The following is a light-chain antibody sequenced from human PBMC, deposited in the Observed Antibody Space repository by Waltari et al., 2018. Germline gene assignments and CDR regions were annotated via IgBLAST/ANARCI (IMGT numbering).Light chain of an antibody. CDR2: GAS. CDR3: QHYLRLPVT. Sequence: SCRASQSVSRALAGYQQKPGTAPRLLIYGASTRATGIPDRVSGSGSGTDFSLTISRLEPDDFAIYYCQHYLRLPVTFGQGTTVEI. CDR1: QSVSRA. J-gene: IGKJ1*01. V-gene: IGKV3-20*01.